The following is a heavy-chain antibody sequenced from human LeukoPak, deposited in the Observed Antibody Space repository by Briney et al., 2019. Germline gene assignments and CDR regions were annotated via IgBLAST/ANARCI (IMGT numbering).Heavy chain of an antibody. V-gene: IGHV1-18*01. CDR1: GYTFTNYG. Sequence: ASVKVSCKASGYTFTNYGVSWVRQVPGQGLEWMGWISGYNGYTNYAQKFQFRVTMTTDTSTSTAYMELRSLTSDDTAVYYCARDKAVTTELTQYFHHWGQGTLVTVSS. J-gene: IGHJ1*01. CDR2: ISGYNGYT. D-gene: IGHD4-11*01. CDR3: ARDKAVTTELTQYFHH.